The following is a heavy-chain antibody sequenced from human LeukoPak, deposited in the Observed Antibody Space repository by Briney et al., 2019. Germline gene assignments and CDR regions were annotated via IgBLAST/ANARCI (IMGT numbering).Heavy chain of an antibody. J-gene: IGHJ1*01. CDR1: GYSISSGYY. CDR3: ARMYYDFWSGNPAEYFQH. CDR2: IYHSGST. D-gene: IGHD3-3*01. V-gene: IGHV4-38-2*02. Sequence: SETLSLTCTVSGYSISSGYYWGWIRQPPGKGLEWIGSIYHSGSTYYNPSLKSRVTISVDTSKNQFSLKLSSVTAADTAVYYCARMYYDFWSGNPAEYFQHWGQGTLVTVSS.